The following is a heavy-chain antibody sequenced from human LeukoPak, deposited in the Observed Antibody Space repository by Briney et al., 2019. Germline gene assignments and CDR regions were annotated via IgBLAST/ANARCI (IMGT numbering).Heavy chain of an antibody. CDR1: GFTFSSYA. CDR3: AKKRDAFDI. V-gene: IGHV3-23*01. CDR2: LTDSGGTT. Sequence: GGSLRLSCVASGFTFSSYAMGWVRQAPGKRPEWVSSLTDSGGTTYYVDSVKGRFTISRDNSKNTLYLHMNSLRAKDTAMYYCAKKRDAFDIWGQGTVVAVSS. J-gene: IGHJ3*02. D-gene: IGHD5-24*01.